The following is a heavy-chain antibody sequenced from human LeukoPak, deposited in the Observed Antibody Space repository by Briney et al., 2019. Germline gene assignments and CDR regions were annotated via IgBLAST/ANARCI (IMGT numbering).Heavy chain of an antibody. J-gene: IGHJ4*02. CDR1: GYTFTSYG. V-gene: IGHV1-18*01. CDR3: ARDMGNYYDSSGYIDY. D-gene: IGHD3-22*01. CDR2: ISAYNGNT. Sequence: ASVKVSCKASGYTFTSYGISWVRQAPGQGLEWMGWISAYNGNTNYAQKLQGRVTMTTDTSTSTAYMELRSLRSDDTAVYYCARDMGNYYDSSGYIDYWGQGTLVTVSS.